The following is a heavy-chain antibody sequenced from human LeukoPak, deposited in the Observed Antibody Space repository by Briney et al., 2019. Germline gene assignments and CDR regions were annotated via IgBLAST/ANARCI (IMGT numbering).Heavy chain of an antibody. Sequence: SETLSLTCAVYGDSFSGYYWSWIRQAPGKGLEWIAEINHRGTTHYNPSLMSRVNISADTSRNQFSLNVDSVTAADTAVYDCARSWAGMYYPFYYFDYWGQGALVTVSP. D-gene: IGHD1-26*01. CDR1: GDSFSGYY. CDR2: INHRGTT. V-gene: IGHV4-34*01. J-gene: IGHJ4*02. CDR3: ARSWAGMYYPFYYFDY.